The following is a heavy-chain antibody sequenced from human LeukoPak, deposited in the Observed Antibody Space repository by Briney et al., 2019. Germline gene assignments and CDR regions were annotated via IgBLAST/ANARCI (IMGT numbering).Heavy chain of an antibody. Sequence: ASVKVSCKASGYTFTSYGNSWVRQAPRQGLEGMGWISAYNGNTNYAQKLQGRVTMTTDTSTSTAYMELRSLRSDDTAVYYCARSGGYYDILTGYYYFDYWGQGTLVTVSS. CDR2: ISAYNGNT. J-gene: IGHJ4*02. CDR1: GYTFTSYG. D-gene: IGHD3-9*01. V-gene: IGHV1-18*01. CDR3: ARSGGYYDILTGYYYFDY.